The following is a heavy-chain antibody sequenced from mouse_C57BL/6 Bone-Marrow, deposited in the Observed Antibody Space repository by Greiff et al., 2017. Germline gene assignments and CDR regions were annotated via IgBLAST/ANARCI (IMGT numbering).Heavy chain of an antibody. CDR3: ARLFYGYAMDY. D-gene: IGHD1-1*01. Sequence: EVQVVESGGGLVKPGGSLKLSCAASGFTFSSYTMSWVRQTPEKRLEWVATISGGGGNTYYPDSVKGRFTISRDNAKNTLYLQMSSLRSEDTALYYCARLFYGYAMDYWGQGTSVTVSS. V-gene: IGHV5-9*01. CDR1: GFTFSSYT. CDR2: ISGGGGNT. J-gene: IGHJ4*01.